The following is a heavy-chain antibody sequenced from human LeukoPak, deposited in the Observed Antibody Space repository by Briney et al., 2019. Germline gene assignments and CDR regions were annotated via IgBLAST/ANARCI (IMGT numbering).Heavy chain of an antibody. D-gene: IGHD6-13*01. CDR2: IYYSVST. J-gene: IGHJ4*02. CDR3: ARSSLACDY. V-gene: IGHV4-59*01. Sequence: SETLSLTCTLSGGSISSYYWSWIRQPPGKGLEWIGYIYYSVSTIYNPSLKSRVTISVDTSKNQFSLKLSSVTAADTAVYYCARSSLACDYWGQGTLVTVSS. CDR1: GGSISSYY.